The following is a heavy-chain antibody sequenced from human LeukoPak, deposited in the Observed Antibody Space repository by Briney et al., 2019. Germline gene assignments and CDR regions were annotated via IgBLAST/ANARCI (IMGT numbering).Heavy chain of an antibody. Sequence: TGGSLRLSCAASGFTFSSYAMSWVRQAPGKGLEWVSSISGSGVSTYYADSVKGRFTISRDNSKNTLYLQMNSLRAEDTAVYYCAKDNSGWYSPFDYWGQGTLVTVSS. CDR1: GFTFSSYA. D-gene: IGHD6-19*01. CDR3: AKDNSGWYSPFDY. CDR2: ISGSGVST. V-gene: IGHV3-23*01. J-gene: IGHJ4*02.